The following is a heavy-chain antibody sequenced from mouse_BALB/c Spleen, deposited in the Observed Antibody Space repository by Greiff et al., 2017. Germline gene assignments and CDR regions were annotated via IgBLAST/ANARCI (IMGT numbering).Heavy chain of an antibody. D-gene: IGHD2-10*02. CDR1: GYTFTSYW. Sequence: QVQLQQPGAELVRPGASVKLSCKASGYTFTSYWINWVKQRPGQGLEWIGNIYPSDSYTNYNQKFKDKATLTVDKSSSTAYMQLSSPTSEDSAVYYCTRGGYGNDWYFDVWGAGTTVTVSS. CDR2: IYPSDSYT. J-gene: IGHJ1*01. CDR3: TRGGYGNDWYFDV. V-gene: IGHV1-69*02.